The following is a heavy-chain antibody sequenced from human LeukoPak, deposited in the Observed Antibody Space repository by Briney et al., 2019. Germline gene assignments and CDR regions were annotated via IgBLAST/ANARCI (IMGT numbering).Heavy chain of an antibody. CDR3: ARDILGSQTPFDY. CDR1: GFTFSSYS. D-gene: IGHD1-26*01. V-gene: IGHV3-21*01. J-gene: IGHJ4*02. CDR2: ISSSSIYI. Sequence: GGSLSLSCAASGFTFSSYSMNWVRQAPGKGLEWVSSISSSSIYIYYADSVKGRFTISRDNAKKSLYLQMNSLRAEDTAVYYCARDILGSQTPFDYWGQGTLVTVSS.